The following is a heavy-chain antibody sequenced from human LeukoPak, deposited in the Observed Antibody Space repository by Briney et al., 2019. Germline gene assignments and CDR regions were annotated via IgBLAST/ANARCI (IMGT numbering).Heavy chain of an antibody. Sequence: SETLSLICTVSGYSISSGYYWGWIRQPPGKGLEWIGSFYHSGTTYYNPSLRSRVTISVDTSKNQFSLKLSSVTAGDTAVYYCARVILRGRFDPWGQGTLVTVSS. CDR3: ARVILRGRFDP. CDR2: FYHSGTT. D-gene: IGHD2-21*01. CDR1: GYSISSGYY. J-gene: IGHJ5*02. V-gene: IGHV4-38-2*02.